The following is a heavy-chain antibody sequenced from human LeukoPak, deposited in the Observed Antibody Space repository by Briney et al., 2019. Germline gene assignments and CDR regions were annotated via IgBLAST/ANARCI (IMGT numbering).Heavy chain of an antibody. D-gene: IGHD3-10*01. CDR2: IYYSGST. CDR3: ARAGELYMDY. V-gene: IGHV4-59*02. Sequence: SETLSLTCTVSGGSVSSYYWSWIRQPPGKGLEWIGYIYYSGSTNYNPSLKSRVTISVDTSKNQFSLKLSSVTAADTAVYYCARAGELYMDYWGQGTLVTVSS. J-gene: IGHJ4*02. CDR1: GGSVSSYY.